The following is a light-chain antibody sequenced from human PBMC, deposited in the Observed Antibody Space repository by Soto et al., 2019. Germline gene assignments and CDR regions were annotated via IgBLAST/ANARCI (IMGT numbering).Light chain of an antibody. V-gene: IGLV7-46*01. CDR2: DTD. Sequence: QAVVTQDPSLTVSPGGTVTLTCDSSTGDVTSGHFPYWFQQKPGQAPRALIYDTDDKHSWTPARFSGSLLGGKAALTLSGAQPEDEAEYYCSLFYSGVLVFGGGTKLTVL. CDR3: SLFYSGVLV. CDR1: TGDVTSGHF. J-gene: IGLJ2*01.